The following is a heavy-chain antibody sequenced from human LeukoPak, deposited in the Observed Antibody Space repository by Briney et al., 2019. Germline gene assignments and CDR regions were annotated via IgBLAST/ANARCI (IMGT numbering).Heavy chain of an antibody. J-gene: IGHJ4*02. CDR3: AKDRRVASDRGYYSDY. CDR2: ISGSGGSA. V-gene: IGHV3-23*01. D-gene: IGHD5-12*01. CDR1: GFTFSSYA. Sequence: PGGSLRLSCAASGFTFSSYAMSWVRQAPGKGLEWVSVISGSGGSAYYADSVKGRFTISRDNSKNTLYLQMNSLRAEDTAVYYCAKDRRVASDRGYYSDYWGQGTLVTVSS.